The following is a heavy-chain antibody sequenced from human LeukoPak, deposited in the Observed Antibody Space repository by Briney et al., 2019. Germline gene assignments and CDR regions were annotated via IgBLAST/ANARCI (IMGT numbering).Heavy chain of an antibody. CDR1: GFTFSSYS. Sequence: PGGSLRLSCAASGFTFSSYSMNWVRQAPGKGLEWVSYISSSSSTIYYADSVKGRFTISRDNAKNSLYLQMNSLRAEDTAVYYCARDHDIAAAGKGFVDYWGQGTLVTVSS. CDR3: ARDHDIAAAGKGFVDY. J-gene: IGHJ4*02. D-gene: IGHD6-13*01. CDR2: ISSSSSTI. V-gene: IGHV3-48*04.